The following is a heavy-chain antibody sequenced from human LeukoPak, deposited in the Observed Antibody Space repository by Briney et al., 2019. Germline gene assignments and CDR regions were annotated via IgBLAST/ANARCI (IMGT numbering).Heavy chain of an antibody. J-gene: IGHJ4*02. Sequence: GGSLRLSCAASGFTFSSYEMNWVRQAPGKGLEWVSYISSSGGTRYYADSVKGRFTISRDNAKNSLYLQMNSLRAEDTAVYYCARDVIQPWLLFDYWGQGNLVTVSS. CDR1: GFTFSSYE. CDR2: ISSSGGTR. D-gene: IGHD5-18*01. V-gene: IGHV3-48*03. CDR3: ARDVIQPWLLFDY.